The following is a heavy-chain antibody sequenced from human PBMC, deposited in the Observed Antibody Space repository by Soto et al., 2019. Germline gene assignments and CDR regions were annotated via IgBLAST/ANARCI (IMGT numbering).Heavy chain of an antibody. V-gene: IGHV3-23*01. D-gene: IGHD6-13*01. CDR3: AKGIAAAGTRERFDY. J-gene: IGHJ4*02. CDR1: GFTFSSYA. CDR2: ISGSGGST. Sequence: GGSLRLSCAASGFTFSSYAMSWVRQAPGKGLEWVSAISGSGGSTYYADSVKGRFTISRDNSKNTLYLQMNSLRAEDTAVYYCAKGIAAAGTRERFDYWGQGTLVTVSS.